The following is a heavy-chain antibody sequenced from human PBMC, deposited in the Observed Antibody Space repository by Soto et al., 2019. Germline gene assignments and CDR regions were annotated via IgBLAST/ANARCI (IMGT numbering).Heavy chain of an antibody. CDR2: IIPIFGTA. CDR3: AGIGGSYYYGMDV. V-gene: IGHV1-69*13. J-gene: IGHJ6*02. D-gene: IGHD3-16*01. CDR1: GGTFSSYA. Sequence: SVKVSCKTSGGTFSSYAISWVRQAPGQGLEWMGGIIPIFGTANYAQKFQGRVTITADESTSTAYMELSSLRSEDTAVYYCAGIGGSYYYGMDVWGQGTTVTVSS.